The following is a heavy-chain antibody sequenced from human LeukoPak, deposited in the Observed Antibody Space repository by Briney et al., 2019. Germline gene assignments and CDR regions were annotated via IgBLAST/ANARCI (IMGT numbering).Heavy chain of an antibody. Sequence: GGSLRLSCAASGFTFSSYAMSWVRQAPGKGLERVSAISGSGGSTYYADSVKGRFTISRDNPKNTLYLQMNSLRAEDTAVYYCAKSLTTVTTGGWYFDLWGRGTLVTVSS. V-gene: IGHV3-23*01. CDR2: ISGSGGST. CDR1: GFTFSSYA. CDR3: AKSLTTVTTGGWYFDL. D-gene: IGHD4-17*01. J-gene: IGHJ2*01.